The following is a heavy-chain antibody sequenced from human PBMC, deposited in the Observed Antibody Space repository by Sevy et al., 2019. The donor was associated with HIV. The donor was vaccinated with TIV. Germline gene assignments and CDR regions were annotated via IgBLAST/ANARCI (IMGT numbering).Heavy chain of an antibody. V-gene: IGHV1-18*01. J-gene: IGHJ5*02. D-gene: IGHD6-13*01. CDR3: ASESGYSTRRFDP. CDR1: GYTFSNYG. CDR2: ISGYNDNR. Sequence: ASVKVSCKASGYTFSNYGISWVRQAPGQGLEWMGWISGYNDNRKYAQKFQGRVTMTTDTSTSTAYMELRSLRSDDTAVYYCASESGYSTRRFDPWGEGTLVTVSS.